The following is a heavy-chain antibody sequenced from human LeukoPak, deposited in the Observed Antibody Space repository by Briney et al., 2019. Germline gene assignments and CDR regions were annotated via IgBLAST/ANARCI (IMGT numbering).Heavy chain of an antibody. V-gene: IGHV3-23*01. CDR1: GFTFSSYA. D-gene: IGHD3/OR15-3a*01. J-gene: IGHJ4*02. Sequence: GGSLRLSCAASGFTFSSYAMSWVRQAPGKGLEWVSAISGSGGSTYYADSVKGRFTISRDNSKNTLYLQMSSLRAEDTAVYYCAKTRGFGLVIIHEFDYWGQGTLVTVSS. CDR2: ISGSGGST. CDR3: AKTRGFGLVIIHEFDY.